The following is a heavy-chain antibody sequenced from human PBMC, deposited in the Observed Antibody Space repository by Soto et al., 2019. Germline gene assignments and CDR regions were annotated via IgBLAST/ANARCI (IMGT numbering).Heavy chain of an antibody. Sequence: PSETLSLTCTVSGGSTSRGDHYWSWIRQPPGKGLEWIAYMYNSGITYYNPSLERRVTISIDTSNNQFSLKLISVTAADTAVYYCDRDHNDWGPGTLVTVSS. CDR1: GGSTSRGDHY. CDR2: MYNSGIT. V-gene: IGHV4-30-4*01. D-gene: IGHD1-20*01. J-gene: IGHJ4*02. CDR3: DRDHND.